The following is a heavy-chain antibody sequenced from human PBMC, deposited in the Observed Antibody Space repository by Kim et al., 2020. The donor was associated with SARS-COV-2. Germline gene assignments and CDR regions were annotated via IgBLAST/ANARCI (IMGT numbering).Heavy chain of an antibody. CDR2: ISGSAGST. CDR1: GFTFSSYA. CDR3: AKGGVYSSSWGDY. D-gene: IGHD6-13*01. Sequence: GGSLRLSCAASGFTFSSYAMSWVRQAPGKGLEWVSAISGSAGSTYFADSVKGRFTISRDNSKNTLYLQVNSLRAEDTAVYYCAKGGVYSSSWGDYWSQGTLVTVSS. J-gene: IGHJ4*02. V-gene: IGHV3-23*01.